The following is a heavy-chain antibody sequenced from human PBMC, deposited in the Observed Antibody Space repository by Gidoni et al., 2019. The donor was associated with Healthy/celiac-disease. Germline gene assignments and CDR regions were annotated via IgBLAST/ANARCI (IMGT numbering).Heavy chain of an antibody. Sequence: EVQLVESGGGVVQPGGSLRLSCAASGFTFDDYAMHWVRQAPGKGLEWVSLISGDGGSTYYADSVKGRFTISRDNSKNSLYLQMNSLRTEDTALYYCAKVLTSRIANWELDYWGQGTLVTVSS. CDR1: GFTFDDYA. D-gene: IGHD7-27*01. J-gene: IGHJ4*02. CDR2: ISGDGGST. CDR3: AKVLTSRIANWELDY. V-gene: IGHV3-43*02.